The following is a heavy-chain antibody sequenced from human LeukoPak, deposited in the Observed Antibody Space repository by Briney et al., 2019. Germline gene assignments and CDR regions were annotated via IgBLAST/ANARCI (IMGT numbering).Heavy chain of an antibody. CDR2: IYYRGST. V-gene: IGHV4-59*01. CDR1: GGSISGYY. D-gene: IGHD4-23*01. Sequence: PSETLSLTCTVSGGSISGYYWTWIRQPPGKGLEWIGFIYYRGSTNYNPSLKSRVTISSDTSRNQFSLKLSSVTAADTAVYYCARASHGSNSEFDYWGLGTLVTVSS. CDR3: ARASHGSNSEFDY. J-gene: IGHJ4*02.